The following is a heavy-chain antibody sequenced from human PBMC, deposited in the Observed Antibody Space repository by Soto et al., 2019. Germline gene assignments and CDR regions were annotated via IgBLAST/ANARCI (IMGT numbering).Heavy chain of an antibody. V-gene: IGHV1-69*08. J-gene: IGHJ4*02. CDR2: IIPILGIA. Sequence: QVQLVQSGAEVKKPGSSVKVSCKASGGTFSSYTISWVRQAPGQGLEWMGRIIPILGIANYAQKIQGRVTITADKYTNTAYMELSSMRSEDTAVYYCAREDTAMVVDYWGQGTLVTVSS. CDR1: GGTFSSYT. D-gene: IGHD5-18*01. CDR3: AREDTAMVVDY.